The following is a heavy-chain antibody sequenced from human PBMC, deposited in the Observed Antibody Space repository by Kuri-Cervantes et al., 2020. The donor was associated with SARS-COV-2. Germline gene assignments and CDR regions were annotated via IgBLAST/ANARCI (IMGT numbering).Heavy chain of an antibody. CDR3: ARSTTFRRLVVISQWGAFDI. CDR1: GYTFTGYY. Sequence: GGSLRLSCKASGYTFTGYYMHWVRQAPGQGLEWMGWINPNSGGTNYAQKFQGWVTMTRDKSISTVYMELSRLRSDDTAVYYCARSTTFRRLVVISQWGAFDIWGQGTMVTVSS. CDR2: INPNSGGT. J-gene: IGHJ3*02. V-gene: IGHV1-2*04. D-gene: IGHD3-22*01.